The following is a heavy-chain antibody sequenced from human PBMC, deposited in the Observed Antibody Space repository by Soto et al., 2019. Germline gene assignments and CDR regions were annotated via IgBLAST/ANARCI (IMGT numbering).Heavy chain of an antibody. CDR3: AKDRGGEYYYGSGSSYYGMDV. Sequence: GGSLRLSCAASGFTFSRYAMSWVRQAPGKGLEWVSTISGSGVNTYYADSVKGRFTISRDNSKNKLYLHMNSLRAEDTAVYYCAKDRGGEYYYGSGSSYYGMDVWGQGTTVTVSS. V-gene: IGHV3-23*01. D-gene: IGHD3-10*01. CDR1: GFTFSRYA. CDR2: ISGSGVNT. J-gene: IGHJ6*02.